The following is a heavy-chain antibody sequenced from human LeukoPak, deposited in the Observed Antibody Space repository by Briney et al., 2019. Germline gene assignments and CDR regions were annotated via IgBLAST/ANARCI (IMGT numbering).Heavy chain of an antibody. CDR2: SSSSSSTM. Sequence: PWGSLRLSCAASGFTFSSYSMNWVRQAPGKGLEWVSYSSSSSSTMYYADSVKGRFTISRDNAKNSLYLQMNSLRDEDTAVYYCAGPGDYDISGYPGLWGQGTLVTVSS. CDR1: GFTFSSYS. CDR3: AGPGDYDISGYPGL. J-gene: IGHJ4*02. V-gene: IGHV3-48*02. D-gene: IGHD3-22*01.